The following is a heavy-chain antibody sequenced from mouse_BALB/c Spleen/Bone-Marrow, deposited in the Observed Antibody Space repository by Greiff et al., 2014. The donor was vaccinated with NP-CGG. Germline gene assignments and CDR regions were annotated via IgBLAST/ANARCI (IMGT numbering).Heavy chain of an antibody. D-gene: IGHD2-3*01. CDR2: IDPANGNT. V-gene: IGHV14-3*02. CDR3: AHDAPFAY. CDR1: GFNIKATY. Sequence: EVQLQQSGAELVKPGASVKLSCTTSGFNIKATYIHWVKQRPEQGLEWIGRIDPANGNTTCDPAFQGNATITADISSKTAYLHLSSLTSENTAVYSCAHDAPFAYLRQGTQVTVSA. J-gene: IGHJ3*01.